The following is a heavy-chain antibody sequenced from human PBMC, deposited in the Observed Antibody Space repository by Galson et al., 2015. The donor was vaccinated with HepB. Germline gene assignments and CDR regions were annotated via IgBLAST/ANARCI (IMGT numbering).Heavy chain of an antibody. CDR1: GFTVSSNY. V-gene: IGHV3-53*01. CDR3: ARASYDILTGWGWYFDL. D-gene: IGHD3-9*01. CDR2: IYSGGST. Sequence: SLRLSCAASGFTVSSNYMSWVRQAPGKGLEWVSVIYSGGSTYYADSVKGRFTISRDNSKNTLYLQMNSLRAEDTAVYYCARASYDILTGWGWYFDLWGRGTLVTVSS. J-gene: IGHJ2*01.